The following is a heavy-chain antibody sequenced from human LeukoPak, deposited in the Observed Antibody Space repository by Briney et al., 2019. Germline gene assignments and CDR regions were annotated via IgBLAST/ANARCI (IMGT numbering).Heavy chain of an antibody. J-gene: IGHJ6*03. D-gene: IGHD3-10*01. Sequence: GGSLRLSCSASGFTFSTYSMNWVRQAPGKGLEWVSYISSSSSTIYYADSLKGRFTISRDNAKNSLYLQMNSLRAEDTALYYCARSGRWDGSGSYGDGYYYYYYMDVWGKGTTVTVSS. V-gene: IGHV3-48*04. CDR2: ISSSSSTI. CDR3: ARSGRWDGSGSYGDGYYYYYYMDV. CDR1: GFTFSTYS.